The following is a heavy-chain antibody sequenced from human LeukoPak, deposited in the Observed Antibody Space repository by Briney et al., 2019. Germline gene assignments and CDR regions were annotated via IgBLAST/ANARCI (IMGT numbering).Heavy chain of an antibody. D-gene: IGHD6-13*01. CDR3: ARGYSSSGNLIDY. Sequence: PGGSLRLSCAASGFTFSSYWMSWVRQAPGKGLEWVANIKQDGSEKYYVDSVKGRFTISRDNAKNSLYLQMNSLRAEDTAVYYCARGYSSSGNLIDYWGQGTLVTVSS. CDR1: GFTFSSYW. J-gene: IGHJ4*02. CDR2: IKQDGSEK. V-gene: IGHV3-7*01.